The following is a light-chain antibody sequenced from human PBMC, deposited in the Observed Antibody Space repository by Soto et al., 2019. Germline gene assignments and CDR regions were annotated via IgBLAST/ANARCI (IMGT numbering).Light chain of an antibody. CDR3: AAWDDSLSGLV. V-gene: IGLV1-47*02. J-gene: IGLJ2*01. Sequence: QAVVTQPPSASGTPGQRVTISCSGSSSNIGSNYVYWYHHLPGTAPKLLIYSDNQRPSGVPDRFSGSKSGTSASLAISGLRSEDEADYYCAAWDDSLSGLVFGGGTKLTVL. CDR1: SSNIGSNY. CDR2: SDN.